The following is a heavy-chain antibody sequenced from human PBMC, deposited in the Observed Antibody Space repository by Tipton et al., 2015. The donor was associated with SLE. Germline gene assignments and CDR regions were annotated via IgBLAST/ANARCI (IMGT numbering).Heavy chain of an antibody. CDR1: GFTFSSYA. J-gene: IGHJ4*02. D-gene: IGHD3-3*01. CDR3: ARDTTPQGFWSGPGY. Sequence: SLRLSCAASGFTFSSYAMSWVRQAPGKGLEWVSAISGSGGSTYYADSVKGRFTISRDNSKNTLYLQMNSLRAEDTAVYYCARDTTPQGFWSGPGYWGQGTLVTVSS. CDR2: ISGSGGST. V-gene: IGHV3-23*01.